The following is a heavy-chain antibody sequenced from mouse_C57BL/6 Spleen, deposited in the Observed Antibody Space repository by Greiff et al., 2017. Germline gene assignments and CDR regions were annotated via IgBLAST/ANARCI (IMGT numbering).Heavy chain of an antibody. J-gene: IGHJ1*03. CDR3: VRDGYYGSSYWYFDV. Sequence: EVQLVESGGGLVQPKGSLKLSCAASGFTFNTYAMHWVRQAPGQGLEWVARIRSKSSNYATYYADSVKDRFTISRDDSQSMRYLQMNNLKTEDKAMYDCVRDGYYGSSYWYFDVWGTGTTVTVSA. V-gene: IGHV10-3*01. CDR1: GFTFNTYA. CDR2: IRSKSSNYAT. D-gene: IGHD1-1*01.